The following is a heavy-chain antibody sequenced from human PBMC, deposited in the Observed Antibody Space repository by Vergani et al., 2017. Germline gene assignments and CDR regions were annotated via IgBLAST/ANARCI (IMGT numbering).Heavy chain of an antibody. D-gene: IGHD3-3*01. Sequence: QVQLVESGGGLVKPGGSLRLSCAASGFTFSDYYICWIRQAPGTGLEWVSYISSSGSTIYYADSGTGRFTISRDNAKNSLYLQRNSLRAEDTAVYYCARSLPYYDLGFDIWGQGTMVTVSS. CDR2: ISSSGSTI. CDR3: ARSLPYYDLGFDI. V-gene: IGHV3-11*01. CDR1: GFTFSDYY. J-gene: IGHJ3*02.